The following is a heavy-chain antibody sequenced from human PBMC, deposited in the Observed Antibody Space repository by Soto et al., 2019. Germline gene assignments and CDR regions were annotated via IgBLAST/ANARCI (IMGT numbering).Heavy chain of an antibody. CDR2: IIPIPDIT. J-gene: IGHJ3*01. D-gene: IGHD3-3*01. Sequence: QVQLVQSGAEVRKPGSSVKVSCKAPGGTFSTYIISWVRQAPGQGLEWMGRIIPIPDITNYAQKFQGRVTVTAVRSTSTAYMELTSLKSEGTAVYYCASDRITTRGDAFDLWGQGTMVTVSS. CDR3: ASDRITTRGDAFDL. CDR1: GGTFSTYI. V-gene: IGHV1-69*02.